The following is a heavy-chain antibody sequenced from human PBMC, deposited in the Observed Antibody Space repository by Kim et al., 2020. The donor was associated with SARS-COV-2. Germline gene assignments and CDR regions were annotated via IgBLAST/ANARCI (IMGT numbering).Heavy chain of an antibody. J-gene: IGHJ3*02. Sequence: SQTLSLTCAISGDSVSSNSAAWNWIRQSPSRGLEWLGRTYYRSKWYNDYAVSVKSRITINPDTSKNQFSLQLNSVTPEDTAVYYCARDGGVKRGYSYAAFDIWGQGTMVTVSS. CDR3: ARDGGVKRGYSYAAFDI. D-gene: IGHD5-18*01. V-gene: IGHV6-1*01. CDR1: GDSVSSNSAA. CDR2: TYYRSKWYN.